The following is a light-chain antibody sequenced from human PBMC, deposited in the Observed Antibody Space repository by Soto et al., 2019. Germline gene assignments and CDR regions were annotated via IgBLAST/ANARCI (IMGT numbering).Light chain of an antibody. CDR3: AAWDATLIRV. J-gene: IGLJ1*01. CDR2: RNN. Sequence: QSVLTQPPSASGTPGQRFTISCSGSSSNIGSNYVYWYQQLPGTAPKLPIYRNNQRPSGVPDRFSGSNSGTSASLAISGLRSEDEADYYCAAWDATLIRVLGSGTKVTVL. V-gene: IGLV1-47*01. CDR1: SSNIGSNY.